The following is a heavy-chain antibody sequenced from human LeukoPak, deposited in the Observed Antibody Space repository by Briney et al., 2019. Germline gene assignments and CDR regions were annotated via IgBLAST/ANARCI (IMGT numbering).Heavy chain of an antibody. CDR2: IYHSGST. CDR1: GYSISSGYY. Sequence: SETLSLTCTVSGYSISSGYYWGWIRQPPGKGLEWIGSIYHSGSTYYNPSLKSRVTISVDTSKNQFSLKLSSVTAADTAVYYCARGERGQLVRRYYYYMDVWGKGTTVTVSS. D-gene: IGHD6-13*01. V-gene: IGHV4-38-2*02. CDR3: ARGERGQLVRRYYYYMDV. J-gene: IGHJ6*03.